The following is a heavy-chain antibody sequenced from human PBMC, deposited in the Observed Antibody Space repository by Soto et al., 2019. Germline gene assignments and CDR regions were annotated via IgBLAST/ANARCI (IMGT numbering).Heavy chain of an antibody. CDR2: IWYDGSNK. CDR1: GFTFSSYG. CDR3: ARETGSPEYSGWSIPLDY. V-gene: IGHV3-33*01. D-gene: IGHD6-19*01. Sequence: QVQLVESGGGVVQPGRSLRLSCAASGFTFSSYGMHWVRQAPGKGLEWVADIWYDGSNKYYADSVKGRFTISRDNSKNTLYLQMNSLRAEDTAVYYCARETGSPEYSGWSIPLDYWGQGTLVTVSS. J-gene: IGHJ4*02.